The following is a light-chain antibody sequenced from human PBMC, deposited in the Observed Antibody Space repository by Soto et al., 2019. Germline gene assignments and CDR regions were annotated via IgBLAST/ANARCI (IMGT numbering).Light chain of an antibody. CDR1: XXDIGTYVF. V-gene: IGLV2-8*01. Sequence: QSALTQPPSASGXPXQXVTXSCTXTXXDIGTYVFVSWYQQHPGKAPKLMIYEVSKRPSGVPDRFSASKSGNTASLTVSGLQVEDEADYYCSLFAGGNNVIFGGGTKLTVL. CDR3: SLFAGGNNVI. CDR2: EVS. J-gene: IGLJ2*01.